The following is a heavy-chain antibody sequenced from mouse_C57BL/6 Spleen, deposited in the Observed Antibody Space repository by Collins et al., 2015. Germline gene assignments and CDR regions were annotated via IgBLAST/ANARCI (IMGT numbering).Heavy chain of an antibody. Sequence: QVQLQQPRAELVKPGASVKMSCKASGYTFTSYWITWVKQRPGQGLEWIGDIYPGSGSTNYNEKFKSKATLTVDTSSSTAYMQLSSLTSEDSAVYYCARAYGYDEWFAYWGQGTLVTVSA. CDR1: GYTFTSYW. V-gene: IGHV1-55*01. CDR3: ARAYGYDEWFAY. CDR2: IYPGSGST. D-gene: IGHD2-2*01. J-gene: IGHJ3*01.